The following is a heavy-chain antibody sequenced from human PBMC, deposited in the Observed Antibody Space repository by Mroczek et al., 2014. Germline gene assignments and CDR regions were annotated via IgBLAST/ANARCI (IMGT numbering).Heavy chain of an antibody. D-gene: IGHD2-2*01. V-gene: IGHV3-7*01. CDR1: GFTFSSYW. CDR2: IKQDGSEK. CDR3: ARVAVVPAAGXYYYYYYMDV. J-gene: IGHJ6*03. Sequence: VQLVESGGGLVQPGGSLRLSCAASGFTFSSYWMSWVRQAPGKGLEWVANIKQDGSEKYYVDSVKGRFTISRDNAKNSLYLQMNSLRAEDTAVYYCARVAVVPAAGXYYYYYYMDVVGTKGPTVTVS.